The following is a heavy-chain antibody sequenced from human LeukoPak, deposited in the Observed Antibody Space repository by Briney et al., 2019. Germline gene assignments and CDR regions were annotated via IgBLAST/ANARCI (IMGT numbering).Heavy chain of an antibody. CDR2: ISGSSGNT. CDR1: GFTFSSYA. CDR3: AGGGWYVDY. V-gene: IGHV3-23*01. Sequence: GDSARLSCSASGFTFSSYAMSWVRQAPGKGLEWVSAISGSSGNTYYADSVKGRFTISRYNSKNTLYLQMTSLRAEDTAVYYCAGGGWYVDYWGQGTLVTVSS. D-gene: IGHD6-19*01. J-gene: IGHJ4*02.